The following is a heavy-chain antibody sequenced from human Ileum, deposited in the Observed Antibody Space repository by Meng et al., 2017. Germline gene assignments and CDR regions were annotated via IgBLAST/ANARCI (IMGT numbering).Heavy chain of an antibody. Sequence: QVQLQQGGGGLLKPSVTLSLTCAANGGSFSGYYWSWIRQPPGKGLEWIGEISHSGSTHYNPSLKSRLTISVDTSNNQFSLKLNSVTAADTAVYYCARGGVAARLGTWGQGALVTVSS. CDR2: ISHSGST. CDR1: GGSFSGYY. CDR3: ARGGVAARLGT. D-gene: IGHD6-6*01. V-gene: IGHV4-34*02. J-gene: IGHJ4*02.